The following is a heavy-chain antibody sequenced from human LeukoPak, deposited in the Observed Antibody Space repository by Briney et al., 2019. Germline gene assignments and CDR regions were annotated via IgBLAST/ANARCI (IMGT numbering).Heavy chain of an antibody. CDR1: GVSVSSGSYY. J-gene: IGHJ4*02. V-gene: IGHV4-61*01. CDR3: ARVWRQWLVDY. D-gene: IGHD6-19*01. Sequence: SETLSLTCTVSGVSVSSGSYYWSWIRQPPGKGLEWIGYIYYSGSTNYNPSLKSRVTMSVDTSKNQFSLKLSSVTGADTAVYYCARVWRQWLVDYWGQGTLVTVSS. CDR2: IYYSGST.